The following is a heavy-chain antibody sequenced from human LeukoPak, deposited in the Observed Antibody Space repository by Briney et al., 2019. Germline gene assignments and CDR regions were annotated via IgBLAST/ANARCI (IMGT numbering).Heavy chain of an antibody. CDR2: VSYDGIIK. CDR3: ATGGGLATEIDY. Sequence: GRSLTLSCATSGFTFSGCAMHWVRQAPGKGLEWVAVVSYDGIIKYYADSLKGQFTISRDNSKNTLYLQMNSLRTEDTAMYYCATGGGLATEIDYWGQGTLVTVSS. J-gene: IGHJ4*02. CDR1: GFTFSGCA. D-gene: IGHD3-16*01. V-gene: IGHV3-30*04.